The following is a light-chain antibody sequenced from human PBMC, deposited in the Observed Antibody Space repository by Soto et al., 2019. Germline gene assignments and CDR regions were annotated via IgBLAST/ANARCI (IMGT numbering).Light chain of an antibody. J-gene: IGKJ5*01. CDR1: QSVSSY. CDR2: DAS. CDR3: PQRSHWLGVT. Sequence: EIVLTQSPATLSLSPGERATLSCRASQSVSSYLAWYQRKPGQAPRLLIYDASNRATGIPARFSGSGYGTDFNLTISSLEPEDFAVYYCPQRSHWLGVTFGQGTRLEIK. V-gene: IGKV3-11*01.